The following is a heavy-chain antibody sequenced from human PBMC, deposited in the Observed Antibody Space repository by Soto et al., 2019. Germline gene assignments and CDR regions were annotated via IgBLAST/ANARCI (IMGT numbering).Heavy chain of an antibody. J-gene: IGHJ4*02. CDR2: IYYSGST. CDR1: GGSFSGYY. Sequence: SETLSLTCAVYGGSFSGYYWSWIRQPPGKGLEWIGYIYYSGSTNYNPSLKSRVTISVDTSKNQFSLKLSSVTAADTAVYYCARDFSPTGATLIFDYWGQGTLVTVSS. V-gene: IGHV4-59*01. D-gene: IGHD1-26*01. CDR3: ARDFSPTGATLIFDY.